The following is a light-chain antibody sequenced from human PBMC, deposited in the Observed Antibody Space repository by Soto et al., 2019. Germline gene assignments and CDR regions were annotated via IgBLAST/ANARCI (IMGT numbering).Light chain of an antibody. J-gene: IGKJ3*01. CDR1: QSVSSNY. Sequence: EIVMTQSPATLSLSPGETATPSCRASQSVSSNYVAWFHQKPGQAPRLLIYGASSRATGVPDRFSASGSGTDFTLTISRLEPEDFAVYYCQQYGRSPFTFGPGTKVDIK. CDR3: QQYGRSPFT. V-gene: IGKV3-20*01. CDR2: GAS.